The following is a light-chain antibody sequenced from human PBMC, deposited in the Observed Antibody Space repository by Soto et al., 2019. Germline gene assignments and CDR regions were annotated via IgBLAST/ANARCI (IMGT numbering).Light chain of an antibody. Sequence: IVLTQSPGTLSVSPGETATLSCRATQAIWSTSLVWYQKKPGQAPRLLIYGGSTRATGLPDRFSGRGFETDFTLTITELEPEDFAVYYCQHYSTSTWTFGQGTRV. CDR1: QAIWSTS. CDR3: QHYSTSTWT. J-gene: IGKJ1*01. CDR2: GGS. V-gene: IGKV3-20*01.